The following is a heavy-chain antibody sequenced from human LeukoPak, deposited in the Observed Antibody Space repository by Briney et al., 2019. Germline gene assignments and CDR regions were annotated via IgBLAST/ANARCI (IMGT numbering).Heavy chain of an antibody. J-gene: IGHJ4*02. D-gene: IGHD3-22*01. Sequence: SETLSLTCTVSGGSISSSSYYWGWIRQPPGKGLEWIGSIYYSGSTYYNPSLKSRVTISVDTSKNQFSLKLSSVTAADTAVYYCARGQDSSGYTLDYWGQGTLVTVSS. CDR2: IYYSGST. CDR3: ARGQDSSGYTLDY. V-gene: IGHV4-39*07. CDR1: GGSISSSSYY.